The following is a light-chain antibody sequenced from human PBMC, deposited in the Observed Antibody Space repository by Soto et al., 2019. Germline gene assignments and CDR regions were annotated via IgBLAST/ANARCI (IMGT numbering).Light chain of an antibody. Sequence: QSVLTQPPSVSGAPGQRVTISCTGSSSNIGAGYDVHWYQQLPGTAPKLLIYGNNNRPSGVPDRFSGSKSGTSASLAITGLQADDEADYYCQSYYSSLSRTWVFGGGTKLTVL. CDR2: GNN. CDR1: SSNIGAGYD. CDR3: QSYYSSLSRTWV. J-gene: IGLJ3*02. V-gene: IGLV1-40*01.